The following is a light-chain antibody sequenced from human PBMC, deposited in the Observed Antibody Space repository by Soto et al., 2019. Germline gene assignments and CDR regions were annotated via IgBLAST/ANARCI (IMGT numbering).Light chain of an antibody. J-gene: IGLJ1*01. CDR3: SSYTSTDTYYV. CDR2: EVS. CDR1: NSDIGNYNY. Sequence: QSALTQPASVSGSPGQSITISCTGTNSDIGNYNYVSWYQQNPGKAPKLMIFEVSNRPSGVSNRFSGSKSGNTASLTISGLQAEDEADYYCSSYTSTDTYYVFGTGTKVTVL. V-gene: IGLV2-14*01.